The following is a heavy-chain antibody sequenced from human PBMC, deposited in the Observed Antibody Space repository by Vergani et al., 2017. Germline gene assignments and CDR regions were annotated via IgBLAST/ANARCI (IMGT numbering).Heavy chain of an antibody. Sequence: PSPTLSLTCSVSFASIRILTYYWGWIRQPPGKGLEWIASIYYSGSTYYNPSLKSRVTISVDTSKNQFSLTLSSVTAADTAVYFCARHSTVEWLVKLGWIDPWGQGILVTVSS. J-gene: IGHJ5*02. CDR1: FASIRILTYY. CDR3: ARHSTVEWLVKLGWIDP. D-gene: IGHD6-19*01. V-gene: IGHV4-39*01. CDR2: IYYSGST.